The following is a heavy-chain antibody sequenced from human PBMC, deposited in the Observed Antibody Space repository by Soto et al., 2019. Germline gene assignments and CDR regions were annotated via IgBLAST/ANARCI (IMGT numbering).Heavy chain of an antibody. Sequence: GGSLRLSCAASGFTFSSYGMHWVRQAPGKGLEWVAVIWYDGSNKYYADSVKGRVTISRDNSKNTLYLQMNSLRAEDTAVYYCARDPYYYDSSGYYYGTFDYWGQGTLVTVSS. V-gene: IGHV3-33*01. CDR3: ARDPYYYDSSGYYYGTFDY. CDR2: IWYDGSNK. CDR1: GFTFSSYG. D-gene: IGHD3-22*01. J-gene: IGHJ4*02.